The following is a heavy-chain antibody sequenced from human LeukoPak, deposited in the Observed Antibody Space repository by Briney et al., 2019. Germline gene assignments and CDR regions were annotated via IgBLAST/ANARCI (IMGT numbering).Heavy chain of an antibody. Sequence: AVKVSCKASGGTFSSYTISWVRQAPGQGLEWMGRIIPVLGIANYAQKFQGRVAITADKSTSTAYMELSSLRSEDTAVYYCARYCSGGSCNDGFDYWGQGTLVTVSS. J-gene: IGHJ4*02. CDR2: IIPVLGIA. V-gene: IGHV1-69*02. D-gene: IGHD2-15*01. CDR1: GGTFSSYT. CDR3: ARYCSGGSCNDGFDY.